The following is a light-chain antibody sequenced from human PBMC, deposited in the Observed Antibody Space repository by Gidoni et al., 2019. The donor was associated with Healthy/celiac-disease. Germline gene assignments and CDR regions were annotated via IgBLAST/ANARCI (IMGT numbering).Light chain of an antibody. J-gene: IGLJ1*01. CDR2: GNS. Sequence: QSVLTQPPSVSEAPGPRVTISCTGSSSNIGAGYDVPWYQQLPGTAPKLLIYGNSNRPSGVPDRFSGSKSGTSASLAITGLQAEDEADYYCQSYDSSLSGLYVFGTGTKVTVL. CDR1: SSNIGAGYD. CDR3: QSYDSSLSGLYV. V-gene: IGLV1-40*01.